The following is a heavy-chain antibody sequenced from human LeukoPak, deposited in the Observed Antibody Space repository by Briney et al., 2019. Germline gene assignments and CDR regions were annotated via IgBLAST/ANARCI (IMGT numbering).Heavy chain of an antibody. Sequence: GVSLRLSCAASGFTFDDFAMHWVRQAPGKGLEWVSLISWDGDSIYYANSVKGRFTISRDNSKDSLYLQMNSLRREDTALYYCVKVEGGNLHDAFEIWGQGTMVTVSS. D-gene: IGHD4-23*01. V-gene: IGHV3-43*01. CDR3: VKVEGGNLHDAFEI. CDR1: GFTFDDFA. CDR2: ISWDGDSI. J-gene: IGHJ3*02.